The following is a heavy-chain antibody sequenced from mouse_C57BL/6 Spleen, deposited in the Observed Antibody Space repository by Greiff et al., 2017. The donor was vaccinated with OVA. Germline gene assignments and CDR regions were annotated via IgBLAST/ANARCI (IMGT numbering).Heavy chain of an antibody. CDR3: ASEGTGVGRVAY. V-gene: IGHV1-82*01. Sequence: QVQLQQSGPELVKPGASVKISCKASGYAFSSYWMNWVKQRPGQGLEWIGRIYPGAGGTDYNGKFKGKATLTADKSSSPAYMQLSSLTSEDAAVYFWASEGTGVGRVAYWGQGTLVTVSA. CDR2: IYPGAGGT. CDR1: GYAFSSYW. J-gene: IGHJ3*01. D-gene: IGHD1-1*02.